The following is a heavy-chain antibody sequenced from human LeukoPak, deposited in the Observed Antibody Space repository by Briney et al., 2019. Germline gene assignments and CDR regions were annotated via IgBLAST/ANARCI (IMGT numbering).Heavy chain of an antibody. CDR1: GFTFSSYA. V-gene: IGHV3-53*01. CDR3: ARAGYYYYGMDV. J-gene: IGHJ6*02. D-gene: IGHD1-14*01. CDR2: IYSGGST. Sequence: SGGSLRLSCAASGFTFSSYAMTWVRQAPGKGLEWVSVIYSGGSTYYADSVKGRFTISRDNSKNTLYLQMNSLRAEDTAVYYCARAGYYYYGMDVWGQGTTVTVSS.